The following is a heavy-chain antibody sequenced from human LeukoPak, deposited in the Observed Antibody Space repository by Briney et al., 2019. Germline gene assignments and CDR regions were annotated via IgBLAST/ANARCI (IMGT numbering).Heavy chain of an antibody. V-gene: IGHV4-39*01. CDR1: GGSISSSSYY. D-gene: IGHD3-22*01. Sequence: SETLSLTCTVSGGSISSSSYYWGWIRQPPGKGLEWIGSIYYSGSTYYNPSLKSRVTISVDTSKNQFSLKLSSVTAADTAVYYSATWITMIVVVTSYWGQGTLVTVSS. J-gene: IGHJ4*02. CDR2: IYYSGST. CDR3: ATWITMIVVVTSY.